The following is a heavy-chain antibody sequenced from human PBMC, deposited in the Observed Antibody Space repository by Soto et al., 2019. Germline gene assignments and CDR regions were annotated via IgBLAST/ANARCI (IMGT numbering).Heavy chain of an antibody. CDR3: ARPGRGGMIGYYYGMDV. Sequence: GESLKISCKGSGYSFTSYWISWVRQMPGKGLEWMGRIDPSDSYTNYSPSFQGHVTISADKSISTAYLQWSSLKASDTAMYYCARPGRGGMIGYYYGMDVWGQGTTVTVS. CDR2: IDPSDSYT. D-gene: IGHD3-10*01. CDR1: GYSFTSYW. V-gene: IGHV5-10-1*01. J-gene: IGHJ6*02.